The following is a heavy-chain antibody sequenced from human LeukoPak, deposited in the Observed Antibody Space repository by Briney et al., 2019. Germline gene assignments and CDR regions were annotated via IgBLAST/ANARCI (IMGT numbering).Heavy chain of an antibody. Sequence: KPGESLKISCKGSGYTFTSYWIGWVRQMPGKGLEWMGIAYPGDSDTRYSPSFQGQVTISADKSISTAYLQWSSLKASDTAMYYCATLRKRSGMTLNYWGQGTLVTVSS. J-gene: IGHJ4*02. D-gene: IGHD5-24*01. V-gene: IGHV5-51*01. CDR3: ATLRKRSGMTLNY. CDR1: GYTFTSYW. CDR2: AYPGDSDT.